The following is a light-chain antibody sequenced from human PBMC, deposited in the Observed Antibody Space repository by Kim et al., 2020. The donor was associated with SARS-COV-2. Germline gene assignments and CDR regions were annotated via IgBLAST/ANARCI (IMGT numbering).Light chain of an antibody. J-gene: IGKJ2*03. CDR2: GAS. V-gene: IGKV3-20*01. Sequence: SSPGGIAPPCCSGQQSNSSSSLGWYKPNQAPAPRILITGASSTATGATDRFSGSGSGTDLTITISRSEPEDFEVYYWQNYGSAPYSFGQGTKLEI. CDR3: QNYGSAPYS. CDR1: QSNSSSS.